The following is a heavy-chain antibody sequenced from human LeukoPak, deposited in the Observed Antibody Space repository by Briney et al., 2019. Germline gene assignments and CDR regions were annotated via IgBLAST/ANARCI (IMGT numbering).Heavy chain of an antibody. CDR1: GFSFNSFG. CDR3: ARDRFYQPREDFDY. J-gene: IGHJ4*02. Sequence: GGSLRLSCAASGFSFNSFGMSWVRQAPGKGLEWVSSLSGAGGTTYYADSVKGRFTISRDNSKNTMYLQTNNLRADDTAVYYCARDRFYQPREDFDYWGRGTLVSVSS. V-gene: IGHV3-23*01. CDR2: LSGAGGTT. D-gene: IGHD2-2*01.